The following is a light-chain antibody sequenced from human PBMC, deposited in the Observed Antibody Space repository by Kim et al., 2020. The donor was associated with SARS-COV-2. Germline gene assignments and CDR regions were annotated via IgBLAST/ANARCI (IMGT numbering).Light chain of an antibody. CDR3: QQYNNWPLYT. CDR2: GAS. Sequence: GSPGERATLSCRASQSVSSNLAWYQQKPGQAPRLLIYGASTRATGIPARFSGSGSGTEFTLTISSLQSEDFAVYYCQQYNNWPLYTFGQGTKLEI. CDR1: QSVSSN. J-gene: IGKJ2*01. V-gene: IGKV3-15*01.